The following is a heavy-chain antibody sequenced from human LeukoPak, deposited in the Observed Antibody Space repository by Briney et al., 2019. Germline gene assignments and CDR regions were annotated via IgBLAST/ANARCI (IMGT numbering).Heavy chain of an antibody. CDR1: GFTFSSYN. Sequence: PGGSLRLSCAASGFTFSSYNMNWVRQAPGKGLEWVSSISSSSSYIYDADSVKGRFTISRGNAKNSLYLQMNSLRAEDTAVYYCARVGYYYGSGSYYNENYFYGLDVWGRGTTVTVSS. CDR3: ARVGYYYGSGSYYNENYFYGLDV. V-gene: IGHV3-21*01. D-gene: IGHD3-10*01. CDR2: ISSSSSYI. J-gene: IGHJ6*02.